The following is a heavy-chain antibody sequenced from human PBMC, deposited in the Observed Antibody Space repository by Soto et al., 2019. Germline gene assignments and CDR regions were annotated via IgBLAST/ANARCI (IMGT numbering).Heavy chain of an antibody. D-gene: IGHD6-13*01. J-gene: IGHJ5*02. Sequence: VGSLRLSCAASGFTFSSYSMNWVRQAPGKGLEWVSSISSSSSYIYYADSVKGRFTISRDNAKNSLYLQMNSLRAEDTAVYYCARDPVAYSSSWYVGWFDPWGQGTLVTVSS. CDR1: GFTFSSYS. CDR3: ARDPVAYSSSWYVGWFDP. V-gene: IGHV3-21*01. CDR2: ISSSSSYI.